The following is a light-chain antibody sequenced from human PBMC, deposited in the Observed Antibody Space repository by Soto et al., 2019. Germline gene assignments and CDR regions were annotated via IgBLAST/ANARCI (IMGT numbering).Light chain of an antibody. J-gene: IGKJ4*01. CDR2: DAY. CDR1: QSISSW. V-gene: IGKV1-5*01. Sequence: DIQMTQSPSTLFGSVGGRVTITCRASQSISSWLAWYQQKPGKDAKILIYDAYTLQSGVTSRFSGSGSGTDFTLTISSLQPEDFATYCCQPLASYPLTVGGGTKVDIK. CDR3: QPLASYPLT.